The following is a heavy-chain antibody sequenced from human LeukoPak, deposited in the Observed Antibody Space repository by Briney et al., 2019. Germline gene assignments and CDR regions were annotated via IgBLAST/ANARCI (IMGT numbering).Heavy chain of an antibody. J-gene: IGHJ4*02. Sequence: SETLSLTCTVSGGSISSGGYYWNWIRQHPGKGLEWVGYIYYTGSTYYNPSLKGRFSMSVDTSKNHFSLKLRSVNVADTAVYYCVRSGLWLRGTTAFDSWGQGTLVTVSS. V-gene: IGHV4-31*03. CDR2: IYYTGST. D-gene: IGHD4-17*01. CDR3: VRSGLWLRGTTAFDS. CDR1: GGSISSGGYY.